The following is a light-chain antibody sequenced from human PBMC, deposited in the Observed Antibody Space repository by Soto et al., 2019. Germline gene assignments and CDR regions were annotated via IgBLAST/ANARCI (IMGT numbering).Light chain of an antibody. CDR2: EDK. J-gene: IGLJ3*02. CDR1: RGSIASNY. CDR3: QSYDSTNQV. Sequence: NFMLTQPHSVSESPGKTVTISCTRSRGSIASNYVQWYQQRPGSAPTTVIYEDKEKPSGVPARFSGSIDRSSNSASLTISGLRTEDEADFYCQSYDSTNQVFGGGTKLTVL. V-gene: IGLV6-57*04.